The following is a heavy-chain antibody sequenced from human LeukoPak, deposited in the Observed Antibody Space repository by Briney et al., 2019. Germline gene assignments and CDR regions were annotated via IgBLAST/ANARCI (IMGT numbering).Heavy chain of an antibody. D-gene: IGHD6-6*01. CDR3: ARDIDSSSSDHY. CDR1: GYTFTGYY. V-gene: IGHV1-2*06. J-gene: IGHJ4*02. Sequence: ASVKVSCKASGYTFTGYYMHWVRQAPGQGLEWMGRINPNSGGTNYAQKFQGRVTMTRDTSISTAYMELSRLRFDDTAVYYCARDIDSSSSDHYWGQGTLVTVSS. CDR2: INPNSGGT.